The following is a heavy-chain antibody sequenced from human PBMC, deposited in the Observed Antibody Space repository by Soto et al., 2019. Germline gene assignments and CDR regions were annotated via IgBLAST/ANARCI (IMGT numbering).Heavy chain of an antibody. CDR3: ARDADGHDGTGGCMDA. D-gene: IGHD3-10*01. J-gene: IGHJ6*02. CDR2: IWHDGSKK. V-gene: IGHV3-33*01. CDR1: GFIFNRYG. Sequence: QAQLVESGGDVVQPGTSLRLSCAVSGFIFNRYGMHWVRQAPGKGLESVAVIWHDGSKKLYADSVRGRLAISRDDSKNTLFLQTNSLGFDDTAVYYGARDADGHDGTGGCMDAWGQGTTVTAS.